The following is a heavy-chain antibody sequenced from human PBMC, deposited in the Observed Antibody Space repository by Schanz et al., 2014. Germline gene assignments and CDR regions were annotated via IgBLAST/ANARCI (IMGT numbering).Heavy chain of an antibody. CDR1: GFTFSDYY. V-gene: IGHV3-11*06. Sequence: QVQLVDSGGGLVQPGGSLRLSCAASGFTFSDYYMSWVRQAPGKGLEWVSDISSGSSYANYADSVKGRFSISRDNAKNSLFLQMNRLRAEDTALYYCAIIGVMVAVAGTRADYWGQGTLXTVSS. CDR3: AIIGVMVAVAGTRADY. CDR2: ISSGSSYA. D-gene: IGHD6-19*01. J-gene: IGHJ4*02.